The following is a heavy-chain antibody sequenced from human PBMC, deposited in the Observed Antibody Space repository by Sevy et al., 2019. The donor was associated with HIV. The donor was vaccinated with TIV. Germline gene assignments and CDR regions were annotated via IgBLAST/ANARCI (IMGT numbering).Heavy chain of an antibody. CDR2: ISSSGDTI. J-gene: IGHJ4*02. CDR3: ARESRTRFTDC. Sequence: GGSLRLSCAASGFTFTDYYMSWIRQAPGKGLEWLSYISSSGDTIQYADSVKGRFTISSDNAKNSLSLQMNSLRAEDTAVYYCARESRTRFTDCWGQGTLVTVSS. V-gene: IGHV3-11*01. CDR1: GFTFTDYY. D-gene: IGHD2-2*01.